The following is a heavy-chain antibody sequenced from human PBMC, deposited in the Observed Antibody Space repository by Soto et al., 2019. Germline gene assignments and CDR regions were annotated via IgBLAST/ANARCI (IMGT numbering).Heavy chain of an antibody. CDR1: GFTFSSDW. CDR2: INSDGSST. V-gene: IGHV3-74*01. J-gene: IGHJ6*02. D-gene: IGHD3-3*01. CDR3: ARDWRYGMDV. Sequence: EVQLVESGGGVVQPGGSLRLSCAASGFTFSSDWMHWVRQAPGKGLVWVSRINSDGSSTSYADSVKGRFTISRDNAKNTLHLQMNSLRAEDTGVYYCARDWRYGMDVWGQGSTVNVTS.